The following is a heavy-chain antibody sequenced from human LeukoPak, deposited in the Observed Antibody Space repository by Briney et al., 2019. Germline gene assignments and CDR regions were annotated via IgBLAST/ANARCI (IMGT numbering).Heavy chain of an antibody. CDR1: GGSFSGYY. Sequence: SETLSLTCAVYGGSFSGYYWSWIRQPPGKGLEWIGEINHSGSANYNPSLKSRVTISVDTSKNQFSLKLSSVTAADTAVYYCARALYSSSWYVYWGQGTLVTVSS. CDR2: INHSGSA. CDR3: ARALYSSSWYVY. V-gene: IGHV4-34*01. D-gene: IGHD6-13*01. J-gene: IGHJ4*02.